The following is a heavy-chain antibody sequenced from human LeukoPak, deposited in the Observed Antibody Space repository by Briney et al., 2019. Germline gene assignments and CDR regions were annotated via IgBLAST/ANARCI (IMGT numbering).Heavy chain of an antibody. CDR3: AREFNRVTAAFFDY. CDR1: GFTFSSYA. D-gene: IGHD2-21*02. CDR2: ISYDGSNK. J-gene: IGHJ4*02. V-gene: IGHV3-30-3*01. Sequence: GRSLRLSCAASGFTFSSYAMHWVRQAPGKGLEWVAVISYDGSNKYYADSVKGRFTISRDNSKNTLYLQMNSLRAEDTAVYYCAREFNRVTAAFFDYWGQGTLVTVSS.